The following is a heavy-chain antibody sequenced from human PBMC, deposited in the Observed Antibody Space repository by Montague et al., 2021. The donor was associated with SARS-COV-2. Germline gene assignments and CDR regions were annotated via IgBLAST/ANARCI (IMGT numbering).Heavy chain of an antibody. Sequence: SETLSLTCTVSGGSISSSSYYWGWIRQPPGKGLEWIGNIYYSGSTXYKPSLKSRVTISVDTSKNQFSLKLSSVTAADTAVYYCASQKMGSITIFGVVMVDGWFDHWGQGTLVTVSS. J-gene: IGHJ5*02. CDR3: ASQKMGSITIFGVVMVDGWFDH. V-gene: IGHV4-39*01. D-gene: IGHD3-3*01. CDR2: IYYSGST. CDR1: GGSISSSSYY.